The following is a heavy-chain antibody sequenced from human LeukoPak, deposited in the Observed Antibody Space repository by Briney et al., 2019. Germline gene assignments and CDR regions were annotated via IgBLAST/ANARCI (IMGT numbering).Heavy chain of an antibody. CDR3: ARISGYDYFGFDY. V-gene: IGHV1-18*01. CDR1: GGTFSSYA. CDR2: ISAYNGNT. D-gene: IGHD5-12*01. Sequence: ASVKVSCKASGGTFSSYAISWVRQAPGQGLEWMGWISAYNGNTNYAPKLQGRVTMTTDTSTSTAYMELRSLRSDDTAVYYCARISGYDYFGFDYWGQGTLVTVSS. J-gene: IGHJ4*02.